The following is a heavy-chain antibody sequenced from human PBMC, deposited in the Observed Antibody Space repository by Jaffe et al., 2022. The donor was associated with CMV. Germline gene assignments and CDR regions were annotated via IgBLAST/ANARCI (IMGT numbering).Heavy chain of an antibody. Sequence: QVQLVQSGAEVKKPGASVKVSCKASGYTFTGYYMHWVRQAPGQGLEWMGWINPNSGGTNYAQKFQGRVTMTRDTSISTAYMELSRLRSDDTAVYYCARDVDIVVVPAARVSWFDPWGQGTLVTVSS. J-gene: IGHJ5*02. V-gene: IGHV1-2*02. CDR3: ARDVDIVVVPAARVSWFDP. CDR1: GYTFTGYY. D-gene: IGHD2-2*03. CDR2: INPNSGGT.